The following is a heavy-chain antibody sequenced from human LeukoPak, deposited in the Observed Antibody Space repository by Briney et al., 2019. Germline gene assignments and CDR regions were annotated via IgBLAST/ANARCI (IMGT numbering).Heavy chain of an antibody. CDR2: ISYDGSNK. J-gene: IGHJ4*02. V-gene: IGHV3-30*18. CDR1: GFTFSSYG. D-gene: IGHD5-18*01. CDR3: AKGAHTAEN. Sequence: SGGSVRLSCAASGFTFSSYGMHWVRQAPGKGLEWVAVISYDGSNKYYADSVKGRFTISRDNSKNTLYLQMNSLRAEDTAVYYCAKGAHTAENWGQGTLVTVSS.